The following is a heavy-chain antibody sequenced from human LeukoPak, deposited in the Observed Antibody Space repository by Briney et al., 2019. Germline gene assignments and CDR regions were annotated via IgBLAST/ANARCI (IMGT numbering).Heavy chain of an antibody. V-gene: IGHV3-7*01. CDR2: IKQDGSEK. J-gene: IGHJ4*02. Sequence: TGGSLRLFCAASGFTFSSYWMTWIRQAPGKGLEWVANIKQDGSEKYYVDSVKGRFTISRDNAKNSLYLQMNSLRAEDTAVYYCARDTGGGYSCYDCWGQGTLVTVSS. CDR1: GFTFSSYW. D-gene: IGHD5-18*01. CDR3: ARDTGGGYSCYDC.